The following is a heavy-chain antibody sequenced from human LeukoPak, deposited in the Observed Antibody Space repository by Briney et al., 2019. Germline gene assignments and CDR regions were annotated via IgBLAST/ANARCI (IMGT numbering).Heavy chain of an antibody. J-gene: IGHJ4*02. CDR1: GFTFSSYA. D-gene: IGHD2-8*01. CDR3: AKEREYCTNGVCSPLDY. V-gene: IGHV3-23*01. CDR2: ISGSGGST. Sequence: GGSLRLSCAASGFTFSSYAMSWVRQAPGKGLEWVSAISGSGGSTNYADSVKGRFTISRDNSKNTLYLQMNSLRAEDTAVYYCAKEREYCTNGVCSPLDYWGQGTQVTVSS.